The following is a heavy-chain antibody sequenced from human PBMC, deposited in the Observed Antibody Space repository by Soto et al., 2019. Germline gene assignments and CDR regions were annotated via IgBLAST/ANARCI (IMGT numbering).Heavy chain of an antibody. CDR2: ISSSSSYI. D-gene: IGHD2-21*02. V-gene: IGHV3-21*01. CDR3: ARSGGHIVVVTAIFDAFDI. Sequence: EVQLVESGGGLVKPGGSLRLSCAASGFTFSSYSMNWVRQAPGKGLEWVSSISSSSSYIYYADSVKGRFTISRDNAKNSLYLQMNSLRAEDTAVYYCARSGGHIVVVTAIFDAFDIWGQGTMVTVSS. CDR1: GFTFSSYS. J-gene: IGHJ3*02.